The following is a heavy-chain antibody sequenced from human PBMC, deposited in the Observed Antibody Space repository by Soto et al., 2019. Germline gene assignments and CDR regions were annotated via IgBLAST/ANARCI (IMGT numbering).Heavy chain of an antibody. Sequence: QVQLHQWGAGLLKTSETLSLTCTAYGGYFSGYYWSWIRQPPGRGLEWIGEVNHSGSTNYNPSLKSRVPISIDTSRNQFSLKLTSVTAADTAVYYCARGGRRWQHLPYNDMDVWGQGTTVTVSS. J-gene: IGHJ6*02. CDR1: GGYFSGYY. V-gene: IGHV4-34*01. CDR3: ARGGRRWQHLPYNDMDV. CDR2: VNHSGST.